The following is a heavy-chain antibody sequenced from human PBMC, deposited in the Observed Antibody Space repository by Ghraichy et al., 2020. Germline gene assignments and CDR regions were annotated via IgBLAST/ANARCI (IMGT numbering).Heavy chain of an antibody. CDR2: INHSGST. CDR1: GGSFSGYY. D-gene: IGHD3-9*01. V-gene: IGHV4-34*01. CDR3: ARGVHYDILVGGLSPRFDY. Sequence: SQTLSLTCAVYGGSFSGYYWSWIRQPPGKGLEWIGEINHSGSTNYNPSLKSRVTISVDTSKNQFSLKLSSVTAADTAVYYCARGVHYDILVGGLSPRFDYWGQGTLVTVSS. J-gene: IGHJ4*02.